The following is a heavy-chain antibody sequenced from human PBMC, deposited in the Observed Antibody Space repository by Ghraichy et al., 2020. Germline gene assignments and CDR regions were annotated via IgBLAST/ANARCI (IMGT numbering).Heavy chain of an antibody. CDR3: ARAEPHTIFGVINWFDP. CDR1: GYTFTGYY. J-gene: IGHJ5*02. D-gene: IGHD3-3*01. CDR2: INPNSGGT. V-gene: IGHV1-2*02. Sequence: ASVKVSCKASGYTFTGYYMHWVRQAPGQGLEWMGWINPNSGGTNYAQKFQGRVTMTRDTSISTAYMELSRLRSDDTAVYYCARAEPHTIFGVINWFDPWGXGXLXXVSX.